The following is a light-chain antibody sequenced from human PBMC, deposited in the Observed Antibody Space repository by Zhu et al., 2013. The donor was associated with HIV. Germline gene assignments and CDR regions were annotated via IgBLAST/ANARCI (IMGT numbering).Light chain of an antibody. J-gene: IGKJ4*01. V-gene: IGKV3-15*01. CDR1: QGVSSN. Sequence: EIVMTQSPATLSVSPGERATLSCRASQGVSSNLAWYQQKPGQSPRLLIYGASTRATGIPARFSGSGSGTDFTLTISSLQSEDFAVYYXQQYYSTPDTFGGGTKVEIK. CDR2: GAS. CDR3: QQYYSTPDT.